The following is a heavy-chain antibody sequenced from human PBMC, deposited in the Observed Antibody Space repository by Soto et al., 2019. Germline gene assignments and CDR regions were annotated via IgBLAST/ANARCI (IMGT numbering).Heavy chain of an antibody. V-gene: IGHV1-2*04. CDR3: ARERGGADLDC. CDR2: INPNSGGT. Sequence: QVQLVQSGAEVKKPGASVKVSCKASGYTFTDYSIHWVRQAPGQGLEWMGWINPNSGGTNYAQEFQGWVTMTRDTSITTAYMELSRLRSDDTAVYYCARERGGADLDCWGQGTLVTVSS. D-gene: IGHD1-26*01. J-gene: IGHJ4*02. CDR1: GYTFTDYS.